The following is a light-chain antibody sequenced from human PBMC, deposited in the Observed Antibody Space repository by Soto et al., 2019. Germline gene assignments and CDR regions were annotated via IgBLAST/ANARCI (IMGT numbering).Light chain of an antibody. V-gene: IGLV2-14*01. CDR1: SSDVGSYNY. CDR3: SSYTSSSTLL. CDR2: EVS. Sequence: QSALTQPASVSGSPGQSITISCTGTSSDVGSYNYVSWYQQHPGKAPKLMIYEVSNRPSGVSNRFSGSKSGNTASLTISGLQAGDEADYYCSSYTSSSTLLFGGGTKLTVL. J-gene: IGLJ2*01.